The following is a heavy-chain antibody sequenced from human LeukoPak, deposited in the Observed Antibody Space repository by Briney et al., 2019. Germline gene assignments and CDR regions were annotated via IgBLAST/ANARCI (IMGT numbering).Heavy chain of an antibody. CDR2: IKSKTDGGTT. CDR1: GFTFSNAW. V-gene: IGHV3-15*01. CDR3: TTGIQVVAATKLFGY. J-gene: IGHJ4*02. D-gene: IGHD2-15*01. Sequence: PGGSLRLSCAASGFTFSNAWLTWVRQAPGKGLEWVGRIKSKTDGGTTDYAAPVKGRFTISRDDSENTLSLQMNSLTTEDTAVYYCTTGIQVVAATKLFGYWGQGTLVSVSS.